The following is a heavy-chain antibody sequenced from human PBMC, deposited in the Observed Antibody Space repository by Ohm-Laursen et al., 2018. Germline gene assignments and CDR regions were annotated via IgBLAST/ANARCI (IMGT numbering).Heavy chain of an antibody. CDR2: INYSGRT. Sequence: TLSLTCTVSGASMTSFFWNWVRQPPGKGLEWIGSINYSGRTNYNPSLKGRLSISTVTSKNELSLKLSSVTAADTALYYCARGLWWFDPWGQGTLVTVSS. J-gene: IGHJ5*02. CDR3: ARGLWWFDP. CDR1: GASMTSFF. V-gene: IGHV4-59*08.